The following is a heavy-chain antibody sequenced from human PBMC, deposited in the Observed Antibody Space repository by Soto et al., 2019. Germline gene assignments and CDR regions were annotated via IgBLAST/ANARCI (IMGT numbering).Heavy chain of an antibody. D-gene: IGHD3-16*01. V-gene: IGHV3-30*03. CDR1: AFAFSSYG. CDR3: AGGDSGSFDS. J-gene: IGHJ4*02. CDR2: IAYDGSAE. Sequence: QVQLVESGGGVVQPGKSLRLSCAGSAFAFSSYGIHWVRQAPGKGLEWVAAIAYDGSAEYYTDSVKGRVTISRDNSKNSLYLQMNNLRPEDTAVYYCAGGDSGSFDSWGQGTLVTVSS.